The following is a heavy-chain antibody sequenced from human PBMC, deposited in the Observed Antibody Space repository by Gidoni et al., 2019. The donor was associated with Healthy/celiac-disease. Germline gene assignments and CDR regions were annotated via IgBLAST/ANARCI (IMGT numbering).Heavy chain of an antibody. V-gene: IGHV3-21*01. CDR1: GFTFSSYS. D-gene: IGHD3-10*01. CDR2: ISSSSSYI. Sequence: EVQLVESGGGLVKPGGSLRLSCAASGFTFSSYSMNWVRQAPGKGLEWVSSISSSSSYIYYADSVKGRFTISRDNAKNSLYLQMNSLRAEDTAVYYCATYGSGSYYKAFDYWGQGTLVTVSS. CDR3: ATYGSGSYYKAFDY. J-gene: IGHJ4*02.